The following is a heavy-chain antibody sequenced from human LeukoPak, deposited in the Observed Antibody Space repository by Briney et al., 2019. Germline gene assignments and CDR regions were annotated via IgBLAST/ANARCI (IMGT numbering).Heavy chain of an antibody. CDR2: IYSGGST. Sequence: PGGSLRLSCAASGLTVSSNYMSWVRQAPGKGLEWVSVIYSGGSTYYADSVKGRFTISRDYSKNTLYLQMNSLRAEDTAVYYCARLRTTRFGWYYYGMDVWGQGTTVTVSS. V-gene: IGHV3-53*01. J-gene: IGHJ6*02. CDR3: ARLRTTRFGWYYYGMDV. D-gene: IGHD3-16*01. CDR1: GLTVSSNY.